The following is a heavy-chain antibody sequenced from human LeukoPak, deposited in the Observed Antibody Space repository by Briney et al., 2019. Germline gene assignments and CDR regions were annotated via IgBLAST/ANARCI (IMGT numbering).Heavy chain of an antibody. CDR2: ISSSGSTI. V-gene: IGHV3-48*03. CDR3: ARSGGYDTFDY. CDR1: GFTFSSYE. D-gene: IGHD5-12*01. Sequence: GGSLRLSCAASGFTFSSYEMNWVRQAPGKGLEWVSYISSSGSTIYYADSVKGRFTISRDNAKNSLYLQMNSLRAEDTAVYYCARSGGYDTFDYWGQGTLVTVSS. J-gene: IGHJ4*02.